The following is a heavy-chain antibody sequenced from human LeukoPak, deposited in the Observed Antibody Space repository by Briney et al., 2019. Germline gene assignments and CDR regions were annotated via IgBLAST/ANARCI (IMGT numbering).Heavy chain of an antibody. CDR3: ARGFDWLLGVYFHY. V-gene: IGHV1-8*01. CDR1: EYTFTSYD. Sequence: ASVKVSCKASEYTFTSYDIKWVRQATGQGLEWMGWMNPNSGNTGYAQKFQGRVTMTRNTSISTAYMELSSLRSEDTAVYYCARGFDWLLGVYFHYWGQGTLVTVSS. D-gene: IGHD3-9*01. J-gene: IGHJ4*02. CDR2: MNPNSGNT.